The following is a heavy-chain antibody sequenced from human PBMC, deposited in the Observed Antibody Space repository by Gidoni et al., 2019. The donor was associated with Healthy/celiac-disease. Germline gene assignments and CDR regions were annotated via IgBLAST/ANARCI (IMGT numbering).Heavy chain of an antibody. Sequence: QAPGKGLEWVSSISSSSSYIYYADSVKGRFTISRDNAKNSLYLQMNSLRAEDTAVYYCARTNFNAFDIWGQGTMVTVSS. V-gene: IGHV3-21*01. CDR3: ARTNFNAFDI. J-gene: IGHJ3*02. CDR2: ISSSSSYI.